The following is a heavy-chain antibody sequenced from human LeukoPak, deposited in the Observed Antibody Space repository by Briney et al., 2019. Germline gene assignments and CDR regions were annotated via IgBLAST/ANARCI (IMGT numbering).Heavy chain of an antibody. V-gene: IGHV3-23*01. D-gene: IGHD3-10*01. J-gene: IGHJ4*02. CDR3: AKDPAITYYYGSGNYPYFDY. CDR2: ISGGGGST. Sequence: PGGSLRLSCAASGFTFSNYAMSWVRQAPGKGLEWVSAISGGGGSTYYADSVKGRFTIARDKSKNTLYLQMNSLRAEDTAVYYCAKDPAITYYYGSGNYPYFDYWGQGTLVTVSS. CDR1: GFTFSNYA.